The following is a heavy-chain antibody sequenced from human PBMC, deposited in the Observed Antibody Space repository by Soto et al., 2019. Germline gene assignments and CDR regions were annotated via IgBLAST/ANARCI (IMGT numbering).Heavy chain of an antibody. CDR3: AHRRETTAGSPFDY. Sequence: QITLKESGPALVRPTQTLTLTCSFSGFSLRTSGVGVGWIRQPPGKALEWLAVVYWDDDKRYSPSLKNRLTXXKXTXXNQVVPTLTNMDPVDTATYYCAHRRETTAGSPFDYWGQGTLVTVSS. J-gene: IGHJ4*02. V-gene: IGHV2-5*02. D-gene: IGHD6-13*01. CDR2: VYWDDDK. CDR1: GFSLRTSGVG.